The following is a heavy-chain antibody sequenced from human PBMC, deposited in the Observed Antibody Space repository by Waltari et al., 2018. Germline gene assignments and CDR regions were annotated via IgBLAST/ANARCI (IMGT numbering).Heavy chain of an antibody. CDR2: SDKCDGRGT. Sequence: EVQLVESGGGLVQPGGCLRLSCEASGFIFSTYWMHWVRQGPGKGLVWVSRSDKCDGRGTSYADSVKGRFTISRDNAKNSLYLQMNSLRAEDTGVYYCARDHYYSKDVWGTGTTVTVSS. CDR1: GFIFSTYW. V-gene: IGHV3-74*01. CDR3: ARDHYYSKDV. J-gene: IGHJ6*04.